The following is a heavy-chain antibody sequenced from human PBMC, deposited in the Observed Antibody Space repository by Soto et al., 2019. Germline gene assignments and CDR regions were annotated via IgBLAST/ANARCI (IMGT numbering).Heavy chain of an antibody. J-gene: IGHJ3*02. CDR1: GFTFSNAW. Sequence: GGSLRLSCAASGFTFSNAWMSWVRQAPGKGLEWVGRIKSKTDGGTTDYAAPVKGRFTISRDDSKNTLYLQMNSLKTEDTAVYYCTTDLSGVGPDAFDIWGQGTMVTVSS. CDR2: IKSKTDGGTT. CDR3: TTDLSGVGPDAFDI. D-gene: IGHD1-26*01. V-gene: IGHV3-15*01.